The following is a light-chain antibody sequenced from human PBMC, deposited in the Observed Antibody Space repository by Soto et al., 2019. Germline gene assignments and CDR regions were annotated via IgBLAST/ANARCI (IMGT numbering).Light chain of an antibody. CDR2: AAS. V-gene: IGKV3-20*01. J-gene: IGKJ1*01. CDR3: EQYGSSGT. Sequence: EIVLTQSPGTLSLSPGERATLSCRASQSVSSTYLVWYQQKPGQAPRLLIYAASDRATGIPGRFSGSGSGTDFTLIISSLEPEDFAVYYCEQYGSSGTFGQGTKVDIK. CDR1: QSVSSTY.